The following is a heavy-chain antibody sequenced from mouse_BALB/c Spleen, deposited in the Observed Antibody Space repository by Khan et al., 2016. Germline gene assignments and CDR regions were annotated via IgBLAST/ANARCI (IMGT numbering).Heavy chain of an antibody. CDR2: IDPANDNT. D-gene: IGHD2-4*01. V-gene: IGHV14-3*02. J-gene: IGHJ3*02. CDR1: GFNIKDTY. Sequence: VRLQQSGAELVKPGASVKLSCTASGFNIKDTYMHWMIQRPEQGLEWIGRIDPANDNTKYDPKFQGKATITADTSSNTAYLQLSSLTSEDTAVYYCARSYYDSWFGYWGQGTLVTVSA. CDR3: ARSYYDSWFGY.